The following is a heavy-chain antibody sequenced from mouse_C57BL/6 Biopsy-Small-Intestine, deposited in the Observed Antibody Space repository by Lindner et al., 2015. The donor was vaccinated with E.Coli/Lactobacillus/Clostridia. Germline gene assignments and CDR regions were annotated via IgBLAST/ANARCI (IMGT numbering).Heavy chain of an antibody. CDR2: IYPRDGYT. CDR1: GYTFKSYV. Sequence: VQLQESGPELVKPGASVKMSCKASGYTFKSYVMHWVRQKPGHGLEWIGDIYPRDGYTNYNENFKGKATLTADTSSSIAYMQFSSLTSEDSAIYYCARRGMGLRGDYWGQGTTLTVSS. V-gene: IGHV1-63*01. J-gene: IGHJ2*01. CDR3: ARRGMGLRGDY. D-gene: IGHD2-2*01.